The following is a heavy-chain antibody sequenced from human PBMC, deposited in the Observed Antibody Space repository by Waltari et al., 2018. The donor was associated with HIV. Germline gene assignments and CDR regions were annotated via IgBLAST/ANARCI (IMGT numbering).Heavy chain of an antibody. D-gene: IGHD2-21*02. CDR1: GFPFSSHG. J-gene: IGHJ4*02. Sequence: QVQLVESGGGVVQPGRSLRLSCAASGFPFSSHGMHWVRQAPGKGLEWVAVIWYDGSNKYYADSVKGRFTISRDNSKNTLYLQMNSLRAEDMAVYYCAREGGAYCGGDCYPSYWGQGTLVTVSS. V-gene: IGHV3-33*01. CDR2: IWYDGSNK. CDR3: AREGGAYCGGDCYPSY.